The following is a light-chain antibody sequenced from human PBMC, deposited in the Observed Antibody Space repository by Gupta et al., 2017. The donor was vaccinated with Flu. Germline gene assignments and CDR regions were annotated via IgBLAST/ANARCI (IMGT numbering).Light chain of an antibody. V-gene: IGKV1-39*01. CDR3: QQSYSSPWA. CDR2: AAS. J-gene: IGKJ1*01. CDR1: QSISNY. Sequence: QVTQSPSSLSASVGDNVTITCRASQSISNYVNWYQQKPGRVPKLLIYAASSLQSGVPSRFSGSGSGTKFTLTISSLQREDFATYYCQQSYSSPWAFGQGTKVEIK.